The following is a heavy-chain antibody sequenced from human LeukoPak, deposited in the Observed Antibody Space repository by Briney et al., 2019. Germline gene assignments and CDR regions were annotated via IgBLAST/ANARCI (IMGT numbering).Heavy chain of an antibody. D-gene: IGHD5-12*01. CDR1: GYTFTSYG. CDR3: ANLMRGYSGYADY. J-gene: IGHJ4*02. CDR2: INPNSGGT. Sequence: GASVKVSCKASGYTFTSYGISWVRQAPGQGLGWMGWINPNSGGTNYAQKFQGRVTMTRDTSISTAYMELSRLRSDDTAVYYCANLMRGYSGYADYWGQGTLVTVSS. V-gene: IGHV1-2*02.